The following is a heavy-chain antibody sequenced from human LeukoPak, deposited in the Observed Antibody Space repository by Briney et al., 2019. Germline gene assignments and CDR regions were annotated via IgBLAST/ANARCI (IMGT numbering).Heavy chain of an antibody. CDR3: AHGSYGRPDFDY. V-gene: IGHV2-5*02. CDR1: GFSLSTSGVG. D-gene: IGHD5-18*01. J-gene: IGHJ4*02. CDR2: IYWDDDK. Sequence: SGPTLVNPTQTLTLTCTFSGFSLSTSGVGVGWIRQPPGKALEWLALIYWDDDKRYSPSLKGRLAITKDTSKNQVVLTMTNMDPVDTATYYCAHGSYGRPDFDYWGQGTLVTVSS.